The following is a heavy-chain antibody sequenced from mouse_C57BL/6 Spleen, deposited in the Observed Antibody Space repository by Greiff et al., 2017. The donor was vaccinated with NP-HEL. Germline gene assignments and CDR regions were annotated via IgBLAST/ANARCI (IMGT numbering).Heavy chain of an antibody. CDR3: ARDNYGSSYRYFDV. J-gene: IGHJ1*03. CDR2: ISYSGST. CDR1: GYSITSGYD. V-gene: IGHV3-1*01. D-gene: IGHD1-1*01. Sequence: EVQLVESGPGMVKPSQSLSLTCTVTGYSITSGYDWHWIRHFPGNKLEWMGYISYSGSTNYNPSLKSRISITHDTSKNHFFLKLNSVTTEDTATYYCARDNYGSSYRYFDVWGTGTTVTVSS.